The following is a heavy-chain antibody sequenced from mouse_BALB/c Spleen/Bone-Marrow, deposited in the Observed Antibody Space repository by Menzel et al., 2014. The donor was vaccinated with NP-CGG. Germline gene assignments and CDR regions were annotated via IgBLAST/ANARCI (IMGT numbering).Heavy chain of an antibody. CDR1: GFNIKDTY. CDR3: ASYYYGSSSFAY. D-gene: IGHD1-1*01. Sequence: EVQLQQSGAELVNPGASVKLSCTASGFNIKDTYMHWVKQRPEQCLEWIGRIDPANGNTKYDPKFQGKATITADTSSNTAYLQLSSLTSEDTAVYYCASYYYGSSSFAYWGQGTLVTVSA. J-gene: IGHJ3*01. CDR2: IDPANGNT. V-gene: IGHV14-3*02.